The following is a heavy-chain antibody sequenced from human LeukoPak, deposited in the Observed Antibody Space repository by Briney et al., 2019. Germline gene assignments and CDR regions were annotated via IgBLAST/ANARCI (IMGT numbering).Heavy chain of an antibody. Sequence: GGSLRLSCAASGFTFSSYSMNWVRQAPGKGLEWVSSISSSSSYIYYAGSVKGRFTISRDNAKNSLYLQMNSLRAEDTAVYYCAKLASLFGVVTPSTYYFDYWGQGTLVTVSS. J-gene: IGHJ4*02. V-gene: IGHV3-21*04. CDR3: AKLASLFGVVTPSTYYFDY. D-gene: IGHD3-3*02. CDR1: GFTFSSYS. CDR2: ISSSSSYI.